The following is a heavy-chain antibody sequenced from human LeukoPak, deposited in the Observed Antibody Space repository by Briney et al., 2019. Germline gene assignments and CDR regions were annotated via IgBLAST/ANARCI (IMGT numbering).Heavy chain of an antibody. CDR2: IYASGST. D-gene: IGHD2-15*01. Sequence: SETLSLTCSVSGGSISSDVYYWRWIRQPAGKGLEWIGRIYASGSTTYNSSLKSRVTISIDTAKNQFSLKLTSVTAADTAVYYCAGTRRYCSGGSCYNWFDPWGQGTLVTVSS. V-gene: IGHV4-61*02. CDR1: GGSISSDVYY. CDR3: AGTRRYCSGGSCYNWFDP. J-gene: IGHJ5*02.